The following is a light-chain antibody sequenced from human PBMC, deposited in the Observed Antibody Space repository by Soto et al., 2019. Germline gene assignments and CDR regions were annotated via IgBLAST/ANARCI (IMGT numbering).Light chain of an antibody. J-gene: IGKJ5*01. CDR2: HAS. CDR1: QNITNN. CDR3: QQYYGLPPLT. Sequence: DIPMTQSPSSLSGSIGDRVTMTCQARQNITNNLSWYQQKPGKAPNLLIYHASKLAKGVTSRFSGSGSGTDFSFIITSLRREDLATYYCQQYYGLPPLTFGQGTRLEIK. V-gene: IGKV1-33*01.